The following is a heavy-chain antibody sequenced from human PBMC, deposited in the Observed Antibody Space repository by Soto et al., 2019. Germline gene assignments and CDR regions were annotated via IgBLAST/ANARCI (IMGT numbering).Heavy chain of an antibody. CDR2: ISYDGSNK. CDR1: GFTFSSYA. D-gene: IGHD5-12*01. CDR3: ARSVDIVATIPV. V-gene: IGHV3-30-3*01. J-gene: IGHJ4*02. Sequence: RGSLRLSCAAYGFTFSSYAMHWVRQASGKGLEWVAVISYDGSNKYYADSVKGRFTISRDNSKNTLYLQMNSLRAEDTAVYYGARSVDIVATIPVWGQGTRVTVAS.